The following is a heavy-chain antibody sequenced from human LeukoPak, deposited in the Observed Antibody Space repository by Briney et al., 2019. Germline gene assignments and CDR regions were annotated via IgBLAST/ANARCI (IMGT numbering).Heavy chain of an antibody. V-gene: IGHV4-38-2*02. CDR2: IYSSGST. J-gene: IGHJ4*01. D-gene: IGHD6-19*01. CDR3: ARGDSGWYLGLGFDY. CDR1: RFFISSGFY. Sequence: SETLSLTCTVSRFFISSGFYWGWIRQPPGKGLEWIGSIYSSGSTYYNPSLKSRVTISVDTSKNQVSLKLRSVTAADTAVYYCARGDSGWYLGLGFDYWGHGTLVTVSS.